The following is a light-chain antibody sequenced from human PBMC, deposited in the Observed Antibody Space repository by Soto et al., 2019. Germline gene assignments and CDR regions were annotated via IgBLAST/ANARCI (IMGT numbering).Light chain of an antibody. CDR3: QRYGSSPLFT. J-gene: IGKJ3*01. CDR1: QSVSSSY. Sequence: EIVLTQSPGTLSLSPGERATLSCMASQSVSSSYLAWYQQKPGQAPRLLIYGASSRATGIPDRFSGSGSGTDFTLTISRLEPEDFAVYYCQRYGSSPLFTFGPGTKVDIK. V-gene: IGKV3-20*01. CDR2: GAS.